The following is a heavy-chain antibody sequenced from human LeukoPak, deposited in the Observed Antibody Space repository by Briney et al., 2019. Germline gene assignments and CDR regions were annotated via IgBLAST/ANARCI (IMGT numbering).Heavy chain of an antibody. CDR1: GGSFSGYY. J-gene: IGHJ4*02. CDR2: INHSGST. V-gene: IGHV4-34*01. D-gene: IGHD6-13*01. Sequence: SETLSPTCAVYGGSFSGYYWSWIRQPPGKGLEWIGEINHSGSTNYNPSLKSRVTISVDTSKNQFSLKLSSVTAADTAVYYCARGRGSSWYPTNKNFDYWGQGTLVTVSS. CDR3: ARGRGSSWYPTNKNFDY.